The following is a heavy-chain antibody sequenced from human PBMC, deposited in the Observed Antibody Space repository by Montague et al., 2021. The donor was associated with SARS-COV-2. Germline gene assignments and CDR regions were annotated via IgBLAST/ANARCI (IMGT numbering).Heavy chain of an antibody. J-gene: IGHJ6*02. CDR1: GFTFSSYS. V-gene: IGHV3-21*01. CDR3: ASGNRNYYYGMDV. D-gene: IGHD3-10*01. Sequence: SLRLSCAASGFTFSSYSMNWVRRAPGKGLEWVSSISSSSSYIYYADSVKGRFTISRDNAKNSLYLQMNSLRAEDTAVYYCASGNRNYYYGMDVWGHGTTVTVSS. CDR2: ISSSSSYI.